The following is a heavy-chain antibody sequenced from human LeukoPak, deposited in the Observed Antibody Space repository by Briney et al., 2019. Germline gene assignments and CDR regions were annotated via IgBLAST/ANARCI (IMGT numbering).Heavy chain of an antibody. CDR3: ARSYQTADAFDI. D-gene: IGHD2-2*01. J-gene: IGHJ3*02. V-gene: IGHV4-31*03. Sequence: PSETLSLTCTVSGGSISSGYYWGWVRQLPGRGLEWIGYIYYSGDTYSSPSLKSRVSISVDTSKNQFSLRLSSVTAADTAVYYCARSYQTADAFDIWGQGTMVTVSS. CDR2: IYYSGDT. CDR1: GGSISSGYY.